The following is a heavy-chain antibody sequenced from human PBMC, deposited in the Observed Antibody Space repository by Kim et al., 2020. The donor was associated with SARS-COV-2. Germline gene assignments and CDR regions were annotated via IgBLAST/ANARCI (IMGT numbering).Heavy chain of an antibody. Sequence: GGSLRLSCAASGFTFSSYAMSWVRQAPGKGLEWVSAISGSGGSTYYADSVKGRFTISRDNSKNTLYLQMNSLRAEDTAVYYCAKLNVVPAATPRGAFDIWGQGTMVTVSS. J-gene: IGHJ3*02. CDR3: AKLNVVPAATPRGAFDI. CDR1: GFTFSSYA. V-gene: IGHV3-23*01. D-gene: IGHD2-2*01. CDR2: ISGSGGST.